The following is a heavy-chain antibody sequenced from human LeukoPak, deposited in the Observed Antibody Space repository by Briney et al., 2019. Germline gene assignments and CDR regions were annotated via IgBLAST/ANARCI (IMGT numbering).Heavy chain of an antibody. CDR3: ARGDIVVVPAAIGGADYYYYYMDV. Sequence: SVKVSCKASGGTFSSYAISWVRQAPGQGLEWVGRIIPIFGTAHYAQKFQGRVTITTDESTSTAYMELSSLRSEDTAVYYCARGDIVVVPAAIGGADYYYYYMDVWGKGTTVTVSS. CDR1: GGTFSSYA. D-gene: IGHD2-2*02. V-gene: IGHV1-69*05. J-gene: IGHJ6*03. CDR2: IIPIFGTA.